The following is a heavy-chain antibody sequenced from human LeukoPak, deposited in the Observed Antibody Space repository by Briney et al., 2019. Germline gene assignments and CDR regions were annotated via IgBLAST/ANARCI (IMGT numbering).Heavy chain of an antibody. Sequence: GGSLRLSCAASGFTFSSYGMHWVRQAPGKGLEWVAFIRYDGSNKYYADSVKGRFTISRDNSKNTLYLQMNSLRAEDTAVYYCAKDRGIVGATTGYFDYWGQGTLVTVSS. CDR1: GFTFSSYG. D-gene: IGHD1-26*01. CDR3: AKDRGIVGATTGYFDY. V-gene: IGHV3-30*02. CDR2: IRYDGSNK. J-gene: IGHJ4*02.